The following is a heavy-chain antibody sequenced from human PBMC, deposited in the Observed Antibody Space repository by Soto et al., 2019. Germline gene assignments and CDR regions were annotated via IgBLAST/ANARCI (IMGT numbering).Heavy chain of an antibody. Sequence: PGGSLRLSCAGSGFTVSAYYMIWVRQAPGRGLEWVSVMYRGGTTHYADSFQGRFTISRDSSKNTLYLHMNSLRAEDTAVYYCARLSAPTGSYYTAPFDNWGQGTLVTVSS. D-gene: IGHD3-10*01. J-gene: IGHJ4*02. V-gene: IGHV3-53*01. CDR2: MYRGGTT. CDR3: ARLSAPTGSYYTAPFDN. CDR1: GFTVSAYY.